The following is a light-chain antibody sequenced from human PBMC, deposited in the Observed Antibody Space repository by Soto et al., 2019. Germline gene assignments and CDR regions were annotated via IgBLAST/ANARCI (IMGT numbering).Light chain of an antibody. CDR1: ASNIGANYD. J-gene: IGLJ3*02. CDR2: GTS. V-gene: IGLV1-40*01. CDR3: QSYDFTLGAFWV. Sequence: VLTQPPSVSGAPGQRVTISCTGGASNIGANYDVHWYQQLPGAAPKLLIYGTSNRPSGVPDRFSGSKSGTSASLAITGLQAEDEAHYFCQSYDFTLGAFWVFGGGTKVTVL.